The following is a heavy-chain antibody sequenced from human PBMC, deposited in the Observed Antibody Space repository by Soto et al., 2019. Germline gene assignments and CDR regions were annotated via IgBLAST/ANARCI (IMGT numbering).Heavy chain of an antibody. J-gene: IGHJ1*01. CDR2: IIPVFGTA. V-gene: IGHV1-69*13. Sequence: ASVKVSCKASGGTFSSYAISWVRQAPGQGLECMGGIIPVFGTANYAQKFRGRVTINADESTSTVYMELSSLRSEDTAVYYCARGWNDFPHWGQGTLVTVSS. D-gene: IGHD1-1*01. CDR3: ARGWNDFPH. CDR1: GGTFSSYA.